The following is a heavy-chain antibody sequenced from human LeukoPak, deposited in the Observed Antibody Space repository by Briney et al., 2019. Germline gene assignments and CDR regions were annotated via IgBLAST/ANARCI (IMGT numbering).Heavy chain of an antibody. J-gene: IGHJ4*02. V-gene: IGHV4-59*01. CDR3: ARGRGDSRGTSFDY. Sequence: SETLSLTCTVSGGSISTYYSSWIRQPPGKGLEWIAYIYYTGTTTYNPSLKSRVTISIDTSRNQFSLNLNSVTAADTAVYYCARGRGDSRGTSFDYWGQGTLVTVSS. CDR1: GGSISTYY. D-gene: IGHD3-22*01. CDR2: IYYTGTT.